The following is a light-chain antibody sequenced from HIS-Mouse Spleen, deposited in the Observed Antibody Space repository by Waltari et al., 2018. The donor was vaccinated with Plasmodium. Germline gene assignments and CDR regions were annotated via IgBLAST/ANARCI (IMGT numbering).Light chain of an antibody. V-gene: IGKV3-11*01. J-gene: IGKJ4*01. CDR3: QQRSNWPLT. CDR2: DAS. CDR1: QIVSSY. Sequence: IVLTQSPATLSFSPGERAPLSCRASQIVSSYLAWYQQKPGQAPRLLIYDASNRATGIPARFSGSGSGTDFTLTISSLEPEDFAVYYCQQRSNWPLTFGGGTKVEIK.